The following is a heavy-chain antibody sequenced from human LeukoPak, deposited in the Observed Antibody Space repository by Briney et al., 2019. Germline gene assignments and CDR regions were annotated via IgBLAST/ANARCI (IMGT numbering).Heavy chain of an antibody. CDR3: ARPYSSSEAFDI. J-gene: IGHJ3*02. V-gene: IGHV3-7*04. CDR2: INQDGSEK. Sequence: GGSLRLSCAGSGFPFSSYWMSWVRQAPGKGLEWVANINQDGSEKYYVDSVKGRFTISRDNAKNSLYLQMNSLRAEDTAVYYCARPYSSSEAFDIWGQGTMVTVSS. CDR1: GFPFSSYW. D-gene: IGHD6-13*01.